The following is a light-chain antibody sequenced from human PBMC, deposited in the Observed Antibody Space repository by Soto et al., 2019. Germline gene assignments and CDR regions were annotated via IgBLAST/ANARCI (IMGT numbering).Light chain of an antibody. V-gene: IGLV2-8*01. CDR2: EVS. Sequence: QAALTQPPSESGTPGQRVTISCSGSSSDVGGYNYVSWYQQHPGKAPKLMIYEVSKRPSGVPDRFSGSKSGNTASLTVSGLQAEDEADYYCSSYAGSNNPYVFGPGTKVTVL. J-gene: IGLJ1*01. CDR3: SSYAGSNNPYV. CDR1: SSDVGGYNY.